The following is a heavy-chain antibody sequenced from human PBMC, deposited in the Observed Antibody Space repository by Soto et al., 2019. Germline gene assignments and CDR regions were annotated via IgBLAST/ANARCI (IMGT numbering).Heavy chain of an antibody. D-gene: IGHD1-7*01. CDR2: IYWNDDK. V-gene: IGHV2-5*01. J-gene: IGHJ4*02. CDR1: GFSLSTSGVG. CDR3: ARTWNYSSTFGYYFDY. Sequence: SGPTLVNPTQTLTLTCTFSGFSLSTSGVGVGWIRQPPGKALEWLALIYWNDDKRYSPSLKSRLTITKDTSKNQVVLTMTNMDPVDTATYYCARTWNYSSTFGYYFDYWGQGTLVTVSS.